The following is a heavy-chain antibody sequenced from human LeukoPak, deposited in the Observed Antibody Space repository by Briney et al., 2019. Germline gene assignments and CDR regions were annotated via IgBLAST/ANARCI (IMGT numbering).Heavy chain of an antibody. CDR3: AKARTYWYFDL. V-gene: IGHV3-74*01. Sequence: GGSLRLSCAVSGFTFSTYWMHWVRQAPGKGLVWVSRIKSDGTSTNYADSVKGRFTISRDNSENTLHLQMNSLRAEDTAVYYCAKARTYWYFDLWGCGTLVTVSS. CDR2: IKSDGTST. CDR1: GFTFSTYW. J-gene: IGHJ2*01.